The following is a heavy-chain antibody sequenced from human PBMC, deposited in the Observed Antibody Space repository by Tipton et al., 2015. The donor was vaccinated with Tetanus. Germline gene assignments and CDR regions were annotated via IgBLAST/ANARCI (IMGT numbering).Heavy chain of an antibody. CDR1: GGSISSSSYY. CDR3: VGGDGSGYRFDY. J-gene: IGHJ4*02. V-gene: IGHV4-39*01. CDR2: IYHRGYT. D-gene: IGHD3-9*01. Sequence: GLVKPSETLSLTCTVAGGSISSSSYYWGWIRQSPGKGLEWIGNIYHRGYTHYNPSLKSRVAISVDTSKNQLSLNLRSVTAGDTATYYCVGGDGSGYRFDYWGQGALVTVSA.